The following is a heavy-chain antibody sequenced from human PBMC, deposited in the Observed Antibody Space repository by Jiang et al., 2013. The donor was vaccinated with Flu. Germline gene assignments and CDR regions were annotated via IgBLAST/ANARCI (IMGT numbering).Heavy chain of an antibody. J-gene: IGHJ6*02. CDR1: GDSIFRNYGA. D-gene: IGHD1-1*01. V-gene: IGHV6-1*01. CDR2: TYYRSQWIH. Sequence: QTLSLTRAISGDSIFRNYGAWNWIRQSPSRGLEWLGRTYYRSQWIHDYAVSVKGRITVTADASTNQFSLQLTSVTPEDSAVYYCARNGGGPQSGLDVWGQGTTVTVSS. CDR3: ARNGGGPQSGLDV.